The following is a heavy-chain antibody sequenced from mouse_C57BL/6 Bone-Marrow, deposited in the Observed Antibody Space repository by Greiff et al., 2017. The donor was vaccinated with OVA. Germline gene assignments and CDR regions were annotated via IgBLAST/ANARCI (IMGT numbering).Heavy chain of an antibody. CDR3: ARRPSNWVYAMDY. CDR2: IDPSDSYT. Sequence: QVQLQQPGAELVRPGTSVKLSCKASGYTFTSYWMHWVKQRPGQGLEWIGVIDPSDSYTNYNQKFKGKATLTVDTSSSTAYMQLSSLTSEDSAVYYCARRPSNWVYAMDYWGQGTSVTVSS. CDR1: GYTFTSYW. D-gene: IGHD4-1*01. V-gene: IGHV1-59*01. J-gene: IGHJ4*01.